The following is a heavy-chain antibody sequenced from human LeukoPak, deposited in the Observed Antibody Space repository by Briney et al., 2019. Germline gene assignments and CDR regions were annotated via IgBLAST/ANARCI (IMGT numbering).Heavy chain of an antibody. CDR3: ARGTLYYGSGSYWPDAFDI. V-gene: IGHV1-18*01. CDR2: ISAYNGNT. Sequence: ASVKVSCKASGYRFTSYGVNWVRQAPGQGLEWMGWISAYNGNTNYAQKLQGRVTMTTDTSTSTAYMELRSLRSDDTAVYYCARGTLYYGSGSYWPDAFDIWGQGTMVTVSS. CDR1: GYRFTSYG. J-gene: IGHJ3*02. D-gene: IGHD3-10*01.